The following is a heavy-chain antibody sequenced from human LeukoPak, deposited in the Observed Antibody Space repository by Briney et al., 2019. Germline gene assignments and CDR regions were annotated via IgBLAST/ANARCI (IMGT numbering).Heavy chain of an antibody. CDR1: GYTFTGYY. J-gene: IGHJ4*02. D-gene: IGHD3-3*01. CDR3: ARSDFWSGYQTGIDY. Sequence: ASVKVSCTASGYTFTGYYMHWVRQAPGQGLEWMGRINPNSGGTNYAQKFQGRVTITRDTSASTAYMELSSLRSEDTAVYYCARSDFWSGYQTGIDYWGQGTLVTVSS. CDR2: INPNSGGT. V-gene: IGHV1-2*06.